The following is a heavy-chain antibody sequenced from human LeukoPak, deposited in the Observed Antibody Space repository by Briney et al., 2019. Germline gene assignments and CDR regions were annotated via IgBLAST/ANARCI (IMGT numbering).Heavy chain of an antibody. V-gene: IGHV1-69*04. CDR1: GGTFSSYA. CDR3: ARESSGYPRPEWYFDY. Sequence: GASVKVSCKASGGTFSSYAISWVRQAPGQGLEWMGRIIPILGIANYAQKFQGRVTITADKSTSTAYMELSSLRSEDTAVYYCARESSGYPRPEWYFDYWGQGTLVTVSS. J-gene: IGHJ4*02. D-gene: IGHD3-22*01. CDR2: IIPILGIA.